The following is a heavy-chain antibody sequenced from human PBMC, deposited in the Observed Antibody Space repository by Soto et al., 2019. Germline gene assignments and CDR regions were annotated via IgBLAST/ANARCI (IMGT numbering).Heavy chain of an antibody. CDR2: ISSNGVGT. CDR3: ARRARPDFYYMDV. J-gene: IGHJ6*03. V-gene: IGHV3-64*01. D-gene: IGHD6-6*01. Sequence: EVQLAESGGGLAQPGGSLRLSCAASGFTLSGYAMDWVRQAPGKGLEYVSGISSNGVGTYYANSVQGRFTISRDKSKNTVYLQMGSLRPEDMDVYYCARRARPDFYYMDVWGKGTTVTVSS. CDR1: GFTLSGYA.